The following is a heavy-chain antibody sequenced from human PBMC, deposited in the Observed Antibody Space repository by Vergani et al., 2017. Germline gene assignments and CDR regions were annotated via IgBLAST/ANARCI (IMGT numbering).Heavy chain of an antibody. CDR1: GFSIDNGYY. CDR3: ARDFPGDLDAFDI. J-gene: IGHJ3*02. V-gene: IGHV4-38-2*02. D-gene: IGHD4-17*01. CDR2: IYRTGRT. Sequence: QVQLQESGPGLVKPSETLSLTCAVSGFSIDNGYYWDWIRQPPGKGLEWIGSIYRTGRTHFNPSLKSRVTISVDTSKNQFSLKLSSVTAADTAVYYCARDFPGDLDAFDIWGQGTMVTVSS.